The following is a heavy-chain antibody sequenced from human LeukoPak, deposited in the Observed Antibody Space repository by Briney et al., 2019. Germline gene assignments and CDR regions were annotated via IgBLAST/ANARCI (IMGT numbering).Heavy chain of an antibody. V-gene: IGHV1-69*04. CDR2: IIPILGIA. D-gene: IGHD3-10*01. Sequence: SVKVSCEASGGTFSSYAISWVRQAPGQGLEWMGRIIPILGIANYAQKFQGRVTITADKSTSTAYMELSSLRSEDTAVYYCARDPEYYYGSGSEKNWYDPWGQGTLVTVSS. CDR3: ARDPEYYYGSGSEKNWYDP. J-gene: IGHJ5*02. CDR1: GGTFSSYA.